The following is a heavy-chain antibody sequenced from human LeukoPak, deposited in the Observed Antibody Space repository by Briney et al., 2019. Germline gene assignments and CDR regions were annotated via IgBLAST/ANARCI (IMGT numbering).Heavy chain of an antibody. J-gene: IGHJ3*02. Sequence: GGSLRLSCAASGFTLDDYAMHWVRQAPGKGLEWVSGISWNSGSIGYADSVKGRFTISRDNAKNSLYLQMNSLRAEDTALYYCAKDIGRSPLRDGYNGENAFDIWGQGTMVTVSS. V-gene: IGHV3-9*01. CDR1: GFTLDDYA. D-gene: IGHD5-24*01. CDR2: ISWNSGSI. CDR3: AKDIGRSPLRDGYNGENAFDI.